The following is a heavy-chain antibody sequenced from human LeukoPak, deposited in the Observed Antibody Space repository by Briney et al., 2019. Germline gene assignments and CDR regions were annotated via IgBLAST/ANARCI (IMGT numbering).Heavy chain of an antibody. J-gene: IGHJ4*02. V-gene: IGHV4-31*03. CDR3: ARAKYNSGWYLDY. D-gene: IGHD6-19*01. CDR1: SGSISSGDYY. Sequence: RSSETLSLTCTVSSGSISSGDYYWTWIRQHPGKGLEWIGYIHYSGSTYYNPSLKSRLTISVDTSKNQFSLKVSSVTAADTAVYYCARAKYNSGWYLDYWGQGTLVTVSS. CDR2: IHYSGST.